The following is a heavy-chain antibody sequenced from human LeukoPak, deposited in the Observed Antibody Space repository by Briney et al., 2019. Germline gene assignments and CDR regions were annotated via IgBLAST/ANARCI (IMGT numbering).Heavy chain of an antibody. V-gene: IGHV4-34*01. D-gene: IGHD6-13*01. J-gene: IGHJ4*02. CDR2: INHSGSA. CDR3: ARLGLYTSSWYRFYYFDY. CDR1: GGSFNDYS. Sequence: SETLSLTCGVHGGSFNDYSWSWVRQPPGKGLEWIGDINHSGSASYNPSLKSRFTISVDTSENQFSLKLSSVTAADTAVYYCARLGLYTSSWYRFYYFDYWGPGTLVTVSS.